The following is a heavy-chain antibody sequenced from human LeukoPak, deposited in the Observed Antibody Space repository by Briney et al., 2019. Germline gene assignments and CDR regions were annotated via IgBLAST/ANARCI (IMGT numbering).Heavy chain of an antibody. D-gene: IGHD1-26*01. CDR1: GYTCTGYY. J-gene: IGHJ3*02. Sequence: ASVKVSCKASGYTCTGYYMHWVRQAPGQGLEWMGWINPNSGGTNYAQKFQGRVTMTRDTSISTAYMELSRLRSDDTAVYYCARVEGSLDAFDIWGQGTMVTVSS. CDR2: INPNSGGT. CDR3: ARVEGSLDAFDI. V-gene: IGHV1-2*02.